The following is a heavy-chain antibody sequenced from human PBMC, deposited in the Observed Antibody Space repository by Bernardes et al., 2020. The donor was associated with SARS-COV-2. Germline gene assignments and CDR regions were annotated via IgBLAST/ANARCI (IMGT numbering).Heavy chain of an antibody. J-gene: IGHJ3*02. Sequence: SVKVSCKASGGTFSSYTISWVRQAPGQGLEWMGRIIPILGIANYAQKFQGRVTITADKSTSTAYMELSSLRSEDTAVYYCARDLPGDRDAFDIWGQGTMVTVSS. CDR2: IIPILGIA. V-gene: IGHV1-69*04. CDR1: GGTFSSYT. D-gene: IGHD7-27*01. CDR3: ARDLPGDRDAFDI.